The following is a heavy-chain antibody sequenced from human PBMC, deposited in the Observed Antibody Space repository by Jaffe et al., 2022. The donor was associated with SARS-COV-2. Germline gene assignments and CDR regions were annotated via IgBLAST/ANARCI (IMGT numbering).Heavy chain of an antibody. CDR3: AKDKAIDSRGYKDS. CDR2: VTPTTSTT. D-gene: IGHD3-22*01. J-gene: IGHJ4*02. V-gene: IGHV3-23*01. CDR1: GFTFSNYA. Sequence: EVQLLESGGGLVQPGGSLRLSCASSGFTFSNYAMSWVRQAPGKGLEWVSTVTPTTSTTYYADSVKGRFTISRDNSRATLYLEMNTLRVEDTALYYCAKDKAIDSRGYKDSWGRGTQVTVSA.